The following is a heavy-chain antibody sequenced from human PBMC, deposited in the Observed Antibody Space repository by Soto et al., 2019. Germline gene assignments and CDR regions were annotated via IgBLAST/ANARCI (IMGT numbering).Heavy chain of an antibody. V-gene: IGHV1-3*01. D-gene: IGHD7-27*01. CDR1: GFTFTSHA. J-gene: IGHJ4*02. CDR3: ARAPINPKWGVTMFDY. Sequence: QVHLVQSATEVKRPGASVKVSCQTSGFTFTSHAIQWLRQAPGQRPEWLGWINAGNGNTKYSRRFQGRITITRDTAASTAYMELDSLTSEDTALFYCARAPINPKWGVTMFDYWGQGTLVTVSS. CDR2: INAGNGNT.